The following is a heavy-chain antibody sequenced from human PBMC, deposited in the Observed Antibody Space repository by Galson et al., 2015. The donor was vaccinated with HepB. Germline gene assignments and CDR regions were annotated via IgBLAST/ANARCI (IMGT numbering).Heavy chain of an antibody. CDR3: ARSTVTNVGVLDY. CDR1: EDTFSNSA. J-gene: IGHJ4*02. Sequence: SVKVSCKASEDTFSNSAINWVRQAPGQGPEWMAEIIPVLDVTKHAQKFQGRVTVTADKSTNTAYMELSSLRAEDTAVYYCARSTVTNVGVLDYWGQGTLVTVSS. D-gene: IGHD4-17*01. CDR2: IIPVLDVT. V-gene: IGHV1-69*10.